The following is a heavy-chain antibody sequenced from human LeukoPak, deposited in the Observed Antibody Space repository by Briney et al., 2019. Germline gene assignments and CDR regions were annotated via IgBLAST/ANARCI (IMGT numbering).Heavy chain of an antibody. D-gene: IGHD5-24*01. CDR3: ARLGRDGYNLVFYFDY. CDR1: GGSISSYY. V-gene: IGHV4-59*08. CDR2: IYYSGST. Sequence: SETLSLTCTVSGGSISSYYWSWIRQPPGKGLEWIGYIYYSGSTNYNPSLKSRVTISVDTSKNQFSLKLSSVTAADTAVYYCARLGRDGYNLVFYFDYWGQETLVTVSS. J-gene: IGHJ4*02.